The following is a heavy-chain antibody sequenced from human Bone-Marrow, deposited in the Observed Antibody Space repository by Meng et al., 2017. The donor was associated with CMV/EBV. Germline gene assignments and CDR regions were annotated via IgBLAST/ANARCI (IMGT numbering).Heavy chain of an antibody. CDR3: ARRGWSYFDY. J-gene: IGHJ4*02. Sequence: GSLRLSCTVSGGSISSYYWSWIRQPPGKGLEWIGYIYYSGSTNYNPSLKTRVTISVDTSKNQFSLKLSSVTAADTAVYYCARRGWSYFDYWGQGTLVTVYS. CDR2: IYYSGST. CDR1: GGSISSYY. D-gene: IGHD3-3*01. V-gene: IGHV4-59*01.